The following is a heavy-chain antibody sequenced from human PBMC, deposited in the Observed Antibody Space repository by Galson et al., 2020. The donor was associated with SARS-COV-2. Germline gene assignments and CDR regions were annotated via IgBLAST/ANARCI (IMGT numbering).Heavy chain of an antibody. CDR1: GFTFSSHA. D-gene: IGHD6-19*01. Sequence: GGSLRLSCAASGFTFSSHAIHWVRQAPGKGLEWVAQIFYDGSDKYYGDSVKGRFTISRDSSKNMVYLQMNNLKGDDTAVYYCARDGHLSSGWAFDYWGQGTLVTVSS. CDR3: ARDGHLSSGWAFDY. CDR2: IFYDGSDK. V-gene: IGHV3-33*01. J-gene: IGHJ4*02.